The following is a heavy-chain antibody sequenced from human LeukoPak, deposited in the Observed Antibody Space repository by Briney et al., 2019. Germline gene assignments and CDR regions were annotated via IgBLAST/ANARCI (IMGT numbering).Heavy chain of an antibody. CDR2: ISGGGGST. D-gene: IGHD2-2*01. Sequence: GGSLRLSCAASGFTFSNYAMSWVRQAPGKGLEWVSGISGGGGSTYYADSVKGRFTISRDTSMNTLYLQMNSLRAEDTAVYYCARDDCSSISCYHNWFDPWGQGTLVTVSS. V-gene: IGHV3-23*01. CDR3: ARDDCSSISCYHNWFDP. J-gene: IGHJ5*02. CDR1: GFTFSNYA.